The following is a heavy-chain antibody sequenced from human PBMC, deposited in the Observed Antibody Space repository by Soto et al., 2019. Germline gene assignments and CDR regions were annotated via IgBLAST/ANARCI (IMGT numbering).Heavy chain of an antibody. Sequence: PSETLSLTCTVSGGSISSGGYYWSWIRQHPGKGLEWIGYIYYSGSTYYNPSLKSRVTISVGTSKNQFSLKLSSVTAADTAVYYCARGDIVVVPAAPPYFDYWGQGTLVTVSS. CDR3: ARGDIVVVPAAPPYFDY. CDR1: GGSISSGGYY. V-gene: IGHV4-31*03. CDR2: IYYSGST. D-gene: IGHD2-2*01. J-gene: IGHJ4*02.